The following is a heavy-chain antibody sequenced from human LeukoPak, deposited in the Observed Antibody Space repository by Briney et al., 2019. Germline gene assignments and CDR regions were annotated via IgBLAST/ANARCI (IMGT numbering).Heavy chain of an antibody. Sequence: ASVKVSCKASGCTFTSYGISWVRQAPGQGLEWMGWISAYNGNTNYAQKLQGRVTMTTDTSTSTAYMELRSLRSDDTAVYYCAKALTGRSTDAFDIWGQGTMVTVSS. CDR2: ISAYNGNT. CDR3: AKALTGRSTDAFDI. J-gene: IGHJ3*02. CDR1: GCTFTSYG. V-gene: IGHV1-18*01. D-gene: IGHD7-27*01.